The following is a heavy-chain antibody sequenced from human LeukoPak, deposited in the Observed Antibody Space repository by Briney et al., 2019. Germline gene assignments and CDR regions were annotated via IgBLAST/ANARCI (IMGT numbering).Heavy chain of an antibody. V-gene: IGHV3-43*01. Sequence: GGSLRLSCAASGFTFDDYTMHWVRQAPGKGLEWVSLISWDGATTFYADSVKGRFTISRDNRRKSLYLQMNSLRTEETALYYCAKGPYYHDSSEYLDYWGQGTLVTVSS. CDR2: ISWDGATT. CDR1: GFTFDDYT. J-gene: IGHJ4*02. CDR3: AKGPYYHDSSEYLDY. D-gene: IGHD3-22*01.